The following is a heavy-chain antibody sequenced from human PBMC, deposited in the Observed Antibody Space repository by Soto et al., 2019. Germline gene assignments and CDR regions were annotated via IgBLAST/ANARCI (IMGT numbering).Heavy chain of an antibody. D-gene: IGHD3-22*01. CDR2: IYHSGST. CDR1: GGSISSGGYS. V-gene: IGHV4-30-2*01. CDR3: ARDVVYYESSGYYFDY. Sequence: QLQLQESGSGLVKPSQTLSHTCAVSGGSISSGGYSWSWIRQPPGKGLEWIGYIYHSGSTYYNPSLKSRVTISVDRSKNQFSLKLSSVTAADTAVYYCARDVVYYESSGYYFDYWGQGTLVTVSS. J-gene: IGHJ4*02.